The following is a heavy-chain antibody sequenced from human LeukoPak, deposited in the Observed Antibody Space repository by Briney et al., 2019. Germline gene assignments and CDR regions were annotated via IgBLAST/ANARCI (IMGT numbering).Heavy chain of an antibody. J-gene: IGHJ3*02. V-gene: IGHV1-18*04. CDR3: ARGGSRSRRGDDAFDI. D-gene: IGHD3-10*01. CDR1: GYTFTDSY. Sequence: ASVKVSCKASGYTFTDSYMHWVRQTPGQGLEWMGWISAYNGNTELAQKFQGRVTLATDASTSTAYVELRSLTSDDTAVYFCARGGSRSRRGDDAFDIWGRGTMVTVSS. CDR2: ISAYNGNT.